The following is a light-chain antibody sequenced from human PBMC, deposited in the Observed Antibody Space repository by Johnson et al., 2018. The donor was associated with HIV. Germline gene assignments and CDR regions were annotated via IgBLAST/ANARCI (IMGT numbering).Light chain of an antibody. J-gene: IGLJ1*01. CDR2: KDN. Sequence: QSVLTQPPSVSAAPGQKVTISCSGSSSTIGNNFVSWYQVLPGTAPKLLIYKDNERPSGIPDRFSGSKSGKSATLGISGLQTGDEADYYCGTWDNSLSAGVFGSGTKVSVL. V-gene: IGLV1-51*02. CDR3: GTWDNSLSAGV. CDR1: SSTIGNNF.